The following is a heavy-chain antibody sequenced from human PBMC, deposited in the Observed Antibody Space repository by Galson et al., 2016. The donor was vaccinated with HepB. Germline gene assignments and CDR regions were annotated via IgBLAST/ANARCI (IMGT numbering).Heavy chain of an antibody. D-gene: IGHD4-23*01. V-gene: IGHV3-30-3*01. CDR2: ISYDGSNK. CDR3: ARDSLLYGGNSGLFAWFDP. Sequence: SLRLSCAASGFNFSSYAMHWVRQAPGKGLEWVAVISYDGSNKYYAASVKVRFPLSRDHSPNTLYLQMNSLRAEATAVYYCARDSLLYGGNSGLFAWFDPWGQGTLVTVSS. J-gene: IGHJ5*02. CDR1: GFNFSSYA.